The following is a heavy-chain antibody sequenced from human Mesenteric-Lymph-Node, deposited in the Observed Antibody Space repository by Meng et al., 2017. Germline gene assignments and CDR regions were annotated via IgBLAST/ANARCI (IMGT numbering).Heavy chain of an antibody. Sequence: QVERQQWGAGLLKPSETLSLTCAGYGGSFSSGDYYWSWIRQPPGKGLEWIGCIYYSGSTNYNPSLKSRVTISVDTSKNQFSLKLSSVTAADTAVYYCARLSWLQYSLDYWGQGTLVTVSS. CDR2: IYYSGST. CDR1: GGSFSSGDYY. V-gene: IGHV4-61*08. J-gene: IGHJ4*02. CDR3: ARLSWLQYSLDY. D-gene: IGHD5-24*01.